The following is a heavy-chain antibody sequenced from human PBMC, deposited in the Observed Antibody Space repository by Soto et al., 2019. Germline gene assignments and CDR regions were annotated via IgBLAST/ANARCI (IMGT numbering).Heavy chain of an antibody. CDR1: GYTFTSYA. D-gene: IGHD4-17*01. Sequence: QVQLVQSGAEVKKPGASVKVSCKASGYTFTSYAMHWVRQAPGQRLEWMGWINAGNGNTKYSQKFQGRVTITRDTSASTAYMERSSLRSEDTAVYYCAREPDYGDATVGDYWGQGTLVTVSS. CDR3: AREPDYGDATVGDY. V-gene: IGHV1-3*01. CDR2: INAGNGNT. J-gene: IGHJ4*02.